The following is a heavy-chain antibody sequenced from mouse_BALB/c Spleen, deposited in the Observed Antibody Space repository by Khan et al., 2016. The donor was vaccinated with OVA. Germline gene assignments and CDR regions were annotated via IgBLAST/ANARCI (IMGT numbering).Heavy chain of an antibody. Sequence: QIQLVQSGPELKKPGETVKISCKASGYTFTDYSMHWVKQAPGKGLKWMGWINTETGEPTYADDFKGRFAFSLETSASTAYLQINNLKNEDTATYFCARGRYDYFDYWGQGTTLTVSS. CDR2: INTETGEP. D-gene: IGHD2-14*01. CDR3: ARGRYDYFDY. CDR1: GYTFTDYS. J-gene: IGHJ2*01. V-gene: IGHV9-2-1*01.